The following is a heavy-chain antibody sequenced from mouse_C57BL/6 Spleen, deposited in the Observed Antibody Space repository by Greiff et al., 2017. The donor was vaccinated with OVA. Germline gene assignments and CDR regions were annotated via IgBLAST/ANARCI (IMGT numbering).Heavy chain of an antibody. J-gene: IGHJ4*01. CDR1: GFNIKDDY. V-gene: IGHV14-4*01. CDR3: TGWGYSKFYYAMDD. D-gene: IGHD2-5*01. Sequence: VHVKQSGAELVRPGASVKLSCTASGFNIKDDYMHWVKQRPVQGLEWIGWIDPENGDTEYASKFQGKATITADTSSNTAYLQLSSLTSEDTAVYYCTGWGYSKFYYAMDDWGQGTSVTVSS. CDR2: IDPENGDT.